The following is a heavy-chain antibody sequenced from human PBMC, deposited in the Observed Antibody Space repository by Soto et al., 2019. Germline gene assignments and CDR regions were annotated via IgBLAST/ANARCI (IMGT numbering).Heavy chain of an antibody. J-gene: IGHJ5*01. CDR3: ASECYSSAFATDIDS. CDR2: ISQDGSII. D-gene: IGHD3-22*01. CDR1: GVTFSTSI. V-gene: IGHV3-30-3*01. Sequence: GGSLRVSWAGSGVTFSTSIMHWVRQAPGKGLEWVAVISQDGSIISYADSVKGRFTISRENSKNTLYVEMDSLRVEDTALYFCASECYSSAFATDIDS.